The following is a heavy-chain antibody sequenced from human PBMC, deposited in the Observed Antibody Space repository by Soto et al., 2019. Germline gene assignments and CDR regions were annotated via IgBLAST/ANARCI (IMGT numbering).Heavy chain of an antibody. Sequence: GASVKVSFKASGSTFTGYYMHWLRQAPGQGLEWMGWINPNSGGTNYAQKFQGRVTMTRDTSISTAYMELSRLRSDDTAVYYCASGDIVVVPAAIIQAWFDPWGQGTLVTVSS. CDR3: ASGDIVVVPAAIIQAWFDP. V-gene: IGHV1-2*02. CDR1: GSTFTGYY. J-gene: IGHJ5*02. CDR2: INPNSGGT. D-gene: IGHD2-2*01.